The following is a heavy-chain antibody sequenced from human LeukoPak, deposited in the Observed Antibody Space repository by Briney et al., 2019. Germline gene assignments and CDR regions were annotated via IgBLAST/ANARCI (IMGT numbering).Heavy chain of an antibody. CDR3: ARDYYSSSFDY. J-gene: IGHJ4*02. CDR1: GFTFSSYW. V-gene: IGHV3-74*01. D-gene: IGHD6-6*01. CDR2: INSDGSST. Sequence: GGSLRLSCAASGFTFSSYWMHWVRQAPGKGLVWVSRINSDGSSTSYADSVKGRFTISRDNAKSTLYLQMNSLRAEDTAVYYCARDYYSSSFDYWGQGTLVTVSS.